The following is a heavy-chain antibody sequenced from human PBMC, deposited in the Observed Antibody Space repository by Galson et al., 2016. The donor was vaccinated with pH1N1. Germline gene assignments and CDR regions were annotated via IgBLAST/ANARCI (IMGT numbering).Heavy chain of an antibody. D-gene: IGHD4-23*01. V-gene: IGHV1-24*01. CDR2: FTAEDGET. J-gene: IGHJ6*03. Sequence: SVKASCKVSGYLLTELSIFWVRQAPGKGLEWMGGFTAEDGETVYAQKLQGRVTMTEDTSTDTAYMELSSLRYEDTAVYYCATNSIDYYYYYMDVWGKGTTVTVSS. CDR3: ATNSIDYYYYYMDV. CDR1: GYLLTELS.